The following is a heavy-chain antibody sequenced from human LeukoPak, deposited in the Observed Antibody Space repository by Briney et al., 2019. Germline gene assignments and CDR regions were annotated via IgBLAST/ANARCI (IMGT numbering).Heavy chain of an antibody. CDR3: ARFSGDFDCDWCYFDY. V-gene: IGHV4-34*01. J-gene: IGHJ4*02. CDR1: GGSFSGYY. Sequence: SETLSLTCAVYGGSFSGYYWSWIRQPPGKGLEWIGEINHSGSTNYNPSLKSRVTISVDTSKNQFSLKLSSVTAADTAVYYCARFSGDFDCDWCYFDYWGQGTLVTVSS. D-gene: IGHD3-9*01. CDR2: INHSGST.